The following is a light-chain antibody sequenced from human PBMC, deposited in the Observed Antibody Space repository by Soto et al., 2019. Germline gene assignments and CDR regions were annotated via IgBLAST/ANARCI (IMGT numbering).Light chain of an antibody. Sequence: QSVLSQPASVSGSPGQSITLSCNGTSSDLGSYNLVSWYQQHPGKAPKLIISKVTQRPSGVPSRFSGSRSGNAASLTISGLQAEDEADYYCCSYAGSRSYVFGTGTKLTVL. CDR1: SSDLGSYNL. J-gene: IGLJ1*01. V-gene: IGLV2-23*02. CDR2: KVT. CDR3: CSYAGSRSYV.